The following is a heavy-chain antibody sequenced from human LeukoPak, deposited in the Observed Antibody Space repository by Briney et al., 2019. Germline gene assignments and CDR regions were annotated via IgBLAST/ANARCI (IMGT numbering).Heavy chain of an antibody. D-gene: IGHD4-17*01. Sequence: SQTLSLTCSVSGGSISSGSYYWSWIRQPPGKGLEWIGYVHYSGTTNYNPSLKTRVTISVDTSKNHFSLKLSSVTAADTAVYYCARMGLQTVTNWFDPWGQGTLVTVSS. V-gene: IGHV4-61*03. CDR2: VHYSGTT. CDR3: ARMGLQTVTNWFDP. CDR1: GGSISSGSYY. J-gene: IGHJ5*02.